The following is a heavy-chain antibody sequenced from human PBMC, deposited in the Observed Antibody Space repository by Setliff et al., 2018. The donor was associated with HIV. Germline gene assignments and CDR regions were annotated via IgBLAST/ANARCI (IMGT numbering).Heavy chain of an antibody. Sequence: PSATLSLTCTVSGGSITSGGDSWSWIRQHPGKGLKWIGYISYSGITYYDPSLRSRLTMSVDTSNNQFSLKLSSATAADTAVYYCARVLGVRRDYYDSSAPLRAAFDIWGQGTMVTVSS. V-gene: IGHV4-31*03. D-gene: IGHD3-22*01. CDR3: ARVLGVRRDYYDSSAPLRAAFDI. J-gene: IGHJ3*02. CDR2: ISYSGIT. CDR1: GGSITSGGDS.